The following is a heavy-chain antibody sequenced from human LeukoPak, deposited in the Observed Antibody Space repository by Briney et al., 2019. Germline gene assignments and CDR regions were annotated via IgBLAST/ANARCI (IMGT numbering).Heavy chain of an antibody. CDR2: ISAYNGNT. D-gene: IGHD4-17*01. J-gene: IGHJ6*02. V-gene: IGHV1-18*01. CDR3: AKNSVTTYWNYYYGMDV. Sequence: VASVKVSCKASGYTFTSYGISWVRQAPGQGLEWMGWISAYNGNTNYAQKLQGRVTMTTDTSTSTAYMELGSLRSDDTAVYYCAKNSVTTYWNYYYGMDVWGQGTTVTVSS. CDR1: GYTFTSYG.